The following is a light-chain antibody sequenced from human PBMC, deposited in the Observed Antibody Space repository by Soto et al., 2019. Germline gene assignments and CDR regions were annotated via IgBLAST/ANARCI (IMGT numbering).Light chain of an antibody. CDR3: QQRSNWPIT. Sequence: ETVMSQSPVTLSVSPGERATLSCMASQSVSSSYLAWYQQKAGKAPRLLIYGASSRATGIPERFSGSGSGTDFTLTISSLEPEDFEVYYCQQRSNWPITFGQGTRLEIK. CDR1: QSVSSSY. CDR2: GAS. J-gene: IGKJ5*01. V-gene: IGKV3D-20*02.